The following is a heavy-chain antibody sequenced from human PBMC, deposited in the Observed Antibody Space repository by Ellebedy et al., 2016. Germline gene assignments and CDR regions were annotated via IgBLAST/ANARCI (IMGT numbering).Heavy chain of an antibody. CDR3: ARRGYGIDAFDI. CDR1: GYTFPGYY. Sequence: ASVKVSXKASGYTFPGYYIHWVRQAPGQGLEWMAWVNPNSGGTNYAQKFRSRVTMTTDTSISTAYMELRGLTSDDTAVYYCARRGYGIDAFDIWGQGTMVTVSS. J-gene: IGHJ3*02. V-gene: IGHV1-2*02. CDR2: VNPNSGGT. D-gene: IGHD5-12*01.